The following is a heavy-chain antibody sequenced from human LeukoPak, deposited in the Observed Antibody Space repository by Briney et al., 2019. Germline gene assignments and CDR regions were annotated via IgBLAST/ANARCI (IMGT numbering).Heavy chain of an antibody. CDR3: ARQKGGIAAAGYYFDY. Sequence: GESLKISCKGSGYSFTSYWIGWVRQMPGKGLEWMGIIYPGDSDTRYSPSFQGQVTISADKSISTAYLQWSSLKASDTAMYYCARQKGGIAAAGYYFDYWGQGTLVTVSS. J-gene: IGHJ4*02. CDR1: GYSFTSYW. V-gene: IGHV5-51*01. D-gene: IGHD6-13*01. CDR2: IYPGDSDT.